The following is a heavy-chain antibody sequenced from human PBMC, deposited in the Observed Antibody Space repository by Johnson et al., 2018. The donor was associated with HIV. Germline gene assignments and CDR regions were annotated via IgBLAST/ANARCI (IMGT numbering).Heavy chain of an antibody. CDR2: ISYDGSNK. D-gene: IGHD3-10*02. V-gene: IGHV3-30*04. J-gene: IGHJ3*01. CDR1: DFTLSNYA. CDR3: ARPRYYVDAFDL. Sequence: VQLVESGGGVVQPGRSLRLSCAASDFTLSNYAMHWVRQAPGKGLEWVAVISYDGSNKYYADSVKGRFTISRDSSKNTLYLQMNSLRAEDMAVYYCARPRYYVDAFDLWGQGTMVTVSS.